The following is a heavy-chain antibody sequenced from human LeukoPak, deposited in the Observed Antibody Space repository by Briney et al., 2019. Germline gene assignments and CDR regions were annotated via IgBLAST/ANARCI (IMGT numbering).Heavy chain of an antibody. Sequence: SETLSLTCTVSGGSISSGGYYWSWIRQHPGKGLEWIGYIYYSGSTYYNPSLKSRVTIAVDTSKNQFSLKLSSVTAADTAVYYCARGHYYGSGSYYNAFDYWGQGTLVTVSS. CDR3: ARGHYYGSGSYYNAFDY. V-gene: IGHV4-31*03. D-gene: IGHD3-10*01. J-gene: IGHJ4*02. CDR1: GGSISSGGYY. CDR2: IYYSGST.